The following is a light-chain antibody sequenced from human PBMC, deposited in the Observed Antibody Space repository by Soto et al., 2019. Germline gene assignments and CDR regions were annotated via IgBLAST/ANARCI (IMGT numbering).Light chain of an antibody. CDR3: QQANSFPLT. Sequence: DIQMTQSPSSVSASVGDSVTITCRASQDISSWLAWYQQKPGKAPNLLIYAASSLQSGVPSRFSGSGSGTDFTLTISSLQPEDFATYYCQQANSFPLTFGGGTKVDIK. J-gene: IGKJ4*01. V-gene: IGKV1-12*01. CDR2: AAS. CDR1: QDISSW.